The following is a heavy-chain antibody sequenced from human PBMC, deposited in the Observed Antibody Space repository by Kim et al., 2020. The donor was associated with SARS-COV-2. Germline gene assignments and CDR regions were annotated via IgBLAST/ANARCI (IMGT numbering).Heavy chain of an antibody. CDR3: ARDPESLVRGFLYY. CDR1: GFTFSSYG. D-gene: IGHD3-10*01. J-gene: IGHJ4*02. V-gene: IGHV3-33*05. CDR2: ISYDGSNK. Sequence: GGSLRLSCAASGFTFSSYGMHWVRQAPGKGLEWVAVISYDGSNKYYADSVKGRFTISRDNSKNTLYLQMNSLRAEDTAVYYCARDPESLVRGFLYYWGQGTLVTVSS.